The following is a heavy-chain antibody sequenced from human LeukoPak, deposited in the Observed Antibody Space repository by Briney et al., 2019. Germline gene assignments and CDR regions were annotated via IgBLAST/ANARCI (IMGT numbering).Heavy chain of an antibody. J-gene: IGHJ6*03. V-gene: IGHV3-7*01. CDR3: ARGSSSSLYYYMDV. CDR2: IKQDGSEK. Sequence: GGALRLSCAASGLTFSSDWMSWVGQAPGKGREGVANIKQDGSEKYYVASVKGRFTISRDNAKNSLYLQINSLRAEDTAVYYCARGSSSSLYYYMDVWGKGTTVTVSS. D-gene: IGHD6-13*01. CDR1: GLTFSSDW.